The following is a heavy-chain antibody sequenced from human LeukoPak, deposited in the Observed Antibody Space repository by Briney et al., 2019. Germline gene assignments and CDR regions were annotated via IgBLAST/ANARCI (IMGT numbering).Heavy chain of an antibody. CDR2: MNPNSGNT. CDR1: GYTFTSYD. Sequence: ASVKVSCKASGYTFTSYDINWVRQATGQGLEWMGWMNPNSGNTGYAQKFQGRVTMTRNTSISTAYMELSSLRSEDTAVYYCARVAKRSLDYYCSGTDAFDIWAKGQWSPSLQ. D-gene: IGHD3-10*01. CDR3: ARVAKRSLDYYCSGTDAFDI. J-gene: IGHJ3*02. V-gene: IGHV1-8*01.